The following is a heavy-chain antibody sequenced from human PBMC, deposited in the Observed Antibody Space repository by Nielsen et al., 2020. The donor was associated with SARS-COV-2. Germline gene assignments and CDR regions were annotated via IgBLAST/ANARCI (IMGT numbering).Heavy chain of an antibody. CDR1: GFTFSSYA. V-gene: IGHV3-30-3*01. CDR3: ARHYRPSIAAAGPFDY. J-gene: IGHJ4*02. CDR2: ISYDGSNK. D-gene: IGHD6-13*01. Sequence: GGSLRLSCAASGFTFSSYAMHWVRQAPGKGLEWVAVISYDGSNKYYADSVKGRFTISRDNSKNTLYLQMNSLRAEDTAVYYCARHYRPSIAAAGPFDYWGQGTLVTVSS.